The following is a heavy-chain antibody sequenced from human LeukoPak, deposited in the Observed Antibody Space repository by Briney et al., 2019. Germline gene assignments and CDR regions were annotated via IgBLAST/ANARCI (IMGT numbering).Heavy chain of an antibody. Sequence: SETLSLTCAVYGGSFSGYYWSWIRQPPGKGLEWIGEINHSGSTNYNPSLKSRVTISVDTSRNQFSPNLSSVTAADTAVYYCARHYGPWGQGTLVTVSS. V-gene: IGHV4-34*01. CDR1: GGSFSGYY. CDR3: ARHYGP. D-gene: IGHD3-16*01. J-gene: IGHJ5*02. CDR2: INHSGST.